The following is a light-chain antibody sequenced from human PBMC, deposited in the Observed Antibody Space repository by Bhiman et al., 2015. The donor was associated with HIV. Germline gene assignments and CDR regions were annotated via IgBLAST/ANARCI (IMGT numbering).Light chain of an antibody. V-gene: IGLV1-40*01. Sequence: QSVLTQPPSVSAAPGQKVTISCTGSASNIGAGYDVHWYQHLPGTAPKLLIYDNNNRPSGVPDRFSGSKSGTSASLAITGLQAEDESDYYCQSYDSSLSHVFGTATRVTVL. CDR1: ASNIGAGYD. J-gene: IGLJ1*01. CDR3: QSYDSSLSHV. CDR2: DNN.